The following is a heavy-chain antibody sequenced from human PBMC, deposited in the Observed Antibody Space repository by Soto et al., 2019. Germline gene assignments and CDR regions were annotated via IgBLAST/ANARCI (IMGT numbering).Heavy chain of an antibody. V-gene: IGHV3-30-3*01. CDR3: ARDFHGMAYANGFDAFDI. CDR1: GFTFSSYA. J-gene: IGHJ3*02. Sequence: PGGSLRLSCAASGFTFSSYAMHWVRQAPGKGLEWVAVISYDGSNKYYADSVKGRFTISRDNSKNTLYLQMNSLRAEDTAVYYCARDFHGMAYANGFDAFDIWGQGTMVTVSS. CDR2: ISYDGSNK. D-gene: IGHD2-8*01.